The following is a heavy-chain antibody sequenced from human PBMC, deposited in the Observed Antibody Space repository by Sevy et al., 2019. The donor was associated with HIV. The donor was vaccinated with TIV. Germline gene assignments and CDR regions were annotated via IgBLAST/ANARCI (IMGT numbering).Heavy chain of an antibody. CDR1: GFTFSSYS. J-gene: IGHJ4*02. CDR3: ARDLGPYSSGWTDY. V-gene: IGHV3-48*02. D-gene: IGHD6-19*01. Sequence: GGSLRLSCVASGFTFSSYSMNWVRQAPGKGLEWVSYISSSTSIIYYADSVKGRFTISRDNAKNSLYLQMNSLRDEDTAVYYCARDLGPYSSGWTDYWGQGTLVTVSS. CDR2: ISSSTSII.